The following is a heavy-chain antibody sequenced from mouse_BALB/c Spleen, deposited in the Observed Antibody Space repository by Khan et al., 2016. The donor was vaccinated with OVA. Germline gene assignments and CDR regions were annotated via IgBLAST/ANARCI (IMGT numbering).Heavy chain of an antibody. CDR1: GYTFTTYT. V-gene: IGHV1-4*01. Sequence: QVQLQQSGAELARPGASVKMSCKASGYTFTTYTMHWIKQRPGQGLEWIGYINPSSGYANYNQKFKDKATLTADQSSSTAYMQLSSLTSEDSAVYYCARGGAYYRSDGWFAYWGQGTLVTVSS. CDR3: ARGGAYYRSDGWFAY. CDR2: INPSSGYA. J-gene: IGHJ3*01. D-gene: IGHD2-14*01.